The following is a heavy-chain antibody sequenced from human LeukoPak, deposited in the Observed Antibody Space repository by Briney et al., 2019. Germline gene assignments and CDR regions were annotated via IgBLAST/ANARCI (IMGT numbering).Heavy chain of an antibody. D-gene: IGHD3-22*01. CDR2: ISWNSGSI. J-gene: IGHJ4*02. CDR1: GFTFDDYA. V-gene: IGHV3-9*01. Sequence: GGSLRLSCAASGFTFDDYAMHWVRQAPGKGLEWVSGISWNSGSIGYADSVKGRFTISRDNAKNSLYLQMNSLRAEDTALYYCAKGDSSGYYSYIDYWGQGTLVTVSS. CDR3: AKGDSSGYYSYIDY.